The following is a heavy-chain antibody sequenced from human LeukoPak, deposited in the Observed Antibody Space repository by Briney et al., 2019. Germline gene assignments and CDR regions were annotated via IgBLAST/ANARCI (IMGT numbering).Heavy chain of an antibody. V-gene: IGHV3-30*11. CDR2: ISYDGVHL. CDR3: ARDEYDGYNLGPSNY. D-gene: IGHD5-24*01. CDR1: EFTFSSYA. J-gene: IGHJ4*02. Sequence: GGSLRLSCATSEFTFSSYAMHWVRQAPGKGLEWVAVISYDGVHLNYADSVRGRFTISRDDSKSTLYLQLNSLRTEDTALYYCARDEYDGYNLGPSNYWGQGTLVTVSS.